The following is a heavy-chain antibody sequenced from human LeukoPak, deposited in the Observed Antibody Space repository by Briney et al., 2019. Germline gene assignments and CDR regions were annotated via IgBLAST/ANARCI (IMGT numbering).Heavy chain of an antibody. D-gene: IGHD3-10*01. V-gene: IGHV3-9*01. CDR1: GFTFDDYA. J-gene: IGHJ4*02. Sequence: GGSLRLSCAASGFTFDDYAMHWVRQAPGKGLEWVSGISWNSGSIGYADSVKGRFTISRDNAKNSLYLQMNSLRAEVTALYYCAKDSGSGSYWDPFDYWGQGTLVTVSS. CDR3: AKDSGSGSYWDPFDY. CDR2: ISWNSGSI.